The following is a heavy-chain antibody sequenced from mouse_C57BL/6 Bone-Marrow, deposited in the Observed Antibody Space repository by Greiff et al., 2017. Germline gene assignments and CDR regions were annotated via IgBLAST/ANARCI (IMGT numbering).Heavy chain of an antibody. V-gene: IGHV14-4*01. J-gene: IGHJ3*01. CDR3: TRIAY. Sequence: EVQVVESGAELVRPGASVKLSCTASGFNIKDDYMHWVKQRPEQGLEWIGWIDPENGDTEYASKFQGKATITVDTSSNTAYLQRSSLTSEDTAVYYCTRIAYWGQGALVTVSA. CDR2: IDPENGDT. CDR1: GFNIKDDY.